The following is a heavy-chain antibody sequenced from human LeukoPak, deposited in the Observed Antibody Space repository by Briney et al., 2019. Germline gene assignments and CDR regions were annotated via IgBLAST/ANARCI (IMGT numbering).Heavy chain of an antibody. D-gene: IGHD1/OR15-1a*01. V-gene: IGHV4-4*02. Sequence: SETLSLTCAISGGSVSAINWWTWVRQPPGKGLEWIGQIFYRGTTNYNPSLKSRVTITVDESKNQVSLELTSVTAADTAVYYCARGTDEAAYWYFDLWGRGTLLTVSS. CDR2: IFYRGTT. J-gene: IGHJ2*01. CDR3: ARGTDEAAYWYFDL. CDR1: GGSVSAINW.